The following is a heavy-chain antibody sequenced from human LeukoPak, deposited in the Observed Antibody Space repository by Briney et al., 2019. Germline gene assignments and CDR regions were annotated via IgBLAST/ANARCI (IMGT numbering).Heavy chain of an antibody. CDR3: ARLVLLQMPYFDL. D-gene: IGHD3-10*01. CDR1: GLSLSTTGVG. CDR2: IYWDDDK. V-gene: IGHV2-5*02. Sequence: ESGPTLVKPTQARTLTCTFSGLSLSTTGVGVGWIRQPPGKALEWLALIYWDDDKRYSPALKSTLTITKDTSKNQVVLTMTNMHPVDTATYYCARLVLLQMPYFDLWGRGTLVTV. J-gene: IGHJ2*01.